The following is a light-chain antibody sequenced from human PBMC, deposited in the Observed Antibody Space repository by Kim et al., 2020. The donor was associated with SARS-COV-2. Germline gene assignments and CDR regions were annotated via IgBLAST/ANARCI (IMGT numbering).Light chain of an antibody. CDR2: DVT. J-gene: IGLJ2*01. Sequence: GQSITISCSGTSGDVGDYNDVSWYQQHPGTAPKLIIDDVTHRPSGVANLSAGTKAGNTASRTTAVLKAEDAADYYGSSYTSRSTLVFGGGTQLTVL. CDR1: SGDVGDYND. V-gene: IGLV2-14*03. CDR3: SSYTSRSTLV.